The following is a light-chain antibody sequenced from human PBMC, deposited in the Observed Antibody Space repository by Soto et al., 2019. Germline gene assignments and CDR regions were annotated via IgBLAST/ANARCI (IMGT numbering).Light chain of an antibody. V-gene: IGKV1-39*01. CDR2: AAS. CDR3: QQSYSSLRT. J-gene: IGKJ1*01. CDR1: QSISRH. Sequence: DIPMTQSPSSLSASVGDRVTITCRASQSISRHLNWYQQKPGKAPNLLIYAASSLQSGVPSRFSGSGSGTDFTLTISSLQPEDSATYYCQQSYSSLRTFGQGTKVEIK.